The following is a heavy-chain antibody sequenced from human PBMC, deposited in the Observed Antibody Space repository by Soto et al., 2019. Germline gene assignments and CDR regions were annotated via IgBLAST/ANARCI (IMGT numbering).Heavy chain of an antibody. CDR1: GGSFSGYY. J-gene: IGHJ5*02. D-gene: IGHD5-18*01. CDR3: ARTVDTAMALT. Sequence: QVQLQQWGAGLLKPSETLSLTYAVYGGSFSGYYWSWIRQPPGKGLEWIGEINHSGSTNYNPSLKSRVTISVDTSKNQFSLKLSSVTAANTAVYYCARTVDTAMALTWGQGTLVTVSS. V-gene: IGHV4-34*01. CDR2: INHSGST.